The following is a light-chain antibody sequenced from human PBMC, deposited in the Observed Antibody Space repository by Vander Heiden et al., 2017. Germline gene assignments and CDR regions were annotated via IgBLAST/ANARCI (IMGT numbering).Light chain of an antibody. CDR2: CNN. CDR1: SLRNYY. CDR3: NSRDTSGDHVV. Sequence: SSALTQEPAVSVALGQTVRITCQGHSLRNYYASWYQQKPGQAPLLVIYCNNNRPSGIPDRFSGSSSGDTTSSTITGAQARDDADYYCNSRDTSGDHVVFGGGTKLTVL. V-gene: IGLV3-19*01. J-gene: IGLJ2*01.